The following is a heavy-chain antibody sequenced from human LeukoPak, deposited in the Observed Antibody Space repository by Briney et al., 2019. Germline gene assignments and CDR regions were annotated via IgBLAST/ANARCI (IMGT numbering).Heavy chain of an antibody. CDR3: ARAYYPKRYCSSTSCPKGGWFDP. V-gene: IGHV1-8*01. Sequence: ASVKVSCKASGYTFTSYDINWVRQATGQGLEWVGWMNPNSGNTGYAQKFRGRVTMTRNTSISTAYMELSSLRSEDTAVYNCARAYYPKRYCSSTSCPKGGWFDPWGQGTLVTVSS. J-gene: IGHJ5*02. CDR1: GYTFTSYD. D-gene: IGHD2-2*01. CDR2: MNPNSGNT.